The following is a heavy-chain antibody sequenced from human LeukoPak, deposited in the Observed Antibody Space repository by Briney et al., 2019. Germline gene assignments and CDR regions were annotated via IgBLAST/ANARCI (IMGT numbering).Heavy chain of an antibody. V-gene: IGHV3-48*04. CDR2: ISSSSSTI. CDR3: ARGEGYYYYMDV. Sequence: GGSLRLSCAASGFTFSSYSMNWVRQAPGKGREWVSYISSSSSTIYYADSVKGRFTNSRHNARNSLDLQMNSLRAEDTAVYYCARGEGYYYYMDVWGKGTTVTVSS. CDR1: GFTFSSYS. J-gene: IGHJ6*03.